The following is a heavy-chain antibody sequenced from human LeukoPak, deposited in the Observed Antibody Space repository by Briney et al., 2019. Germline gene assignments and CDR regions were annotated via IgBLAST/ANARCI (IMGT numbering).Heavy chain of an antibody. CDR1: GGSIDNYH. D-gene: IGHD5-24*01. CDR3: ARGTEMATITSHAFDI. V-gene: IGHV4-39*01. J-gene: IGHJ3*02. Sequence: SETLSLTCTVSGGSIDNYHWSWIRQPPGKGLEWIGSIYYSGSTYYNPSLKSRVTISVDTSKNQFSLKLSSVTAADTAVYYCARGTEMATITSHAFDIWGQGTMVTVSS. CDR2: IYYSGST.